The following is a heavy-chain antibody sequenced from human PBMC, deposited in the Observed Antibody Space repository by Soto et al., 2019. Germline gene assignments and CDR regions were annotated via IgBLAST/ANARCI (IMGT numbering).Heavy chain of an antibody. Sequence: EVQLLESGGGLVQPGGSLRLSCAASGFTFSSYAMSWVRQAPGKGLEWVSAISGSGGSTYYADSVKGRFTISRDNSKNTLYLKMNSLRAEDTAVYYCAKKYGDESPKPYYYYDYYMDVWGKGTTVTVSS. CDR2: ISGSGGST. J-gene: IGHJ6*03. V-gene: IGHV3-23*01. CDR1: GFTFSSYA. CDR3: AKKYGDESPKPYYYYDYYMDV. D-gene: IGHD4-17*01.